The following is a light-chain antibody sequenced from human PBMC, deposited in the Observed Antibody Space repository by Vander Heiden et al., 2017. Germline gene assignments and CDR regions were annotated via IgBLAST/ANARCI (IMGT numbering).Light chain of an antibody. CDR2: DDS. V-gene: IGLV3-21*02. CDR3: QVWDSSSDHVV. J-gene: IGLJ2*01. Sequence: SYVLTQPPSVSGAPGQTARITCGGNNMGSKSRPWEQQQPGQAPVLVVYDDSDRPSAIPERFSGSNSGNTATLTISRAEAGDEADYYCQVWDSSSDHVVFGGGTKLTVL. CDR1: NMGSKS.